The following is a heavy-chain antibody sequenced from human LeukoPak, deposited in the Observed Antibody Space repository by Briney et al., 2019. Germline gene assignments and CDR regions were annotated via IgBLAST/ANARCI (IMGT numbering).Heavy chain of an antibody. CDR2: ISGSGSTI. Sequence: GGSLRLSCAASEFTFSSYEMNWVRQAPGKGLEWVSYISGSGSTIYYADSVKGRFTISRDNAKNSLYLQMNSLRAEDTAVYYCARGGSGSYFYYYYYYMDVWGKGTTVTISS. V-gene: IGHV3-48*03. CDR3: ARGGSGSYFYYYYYYMDV. CDR1: EFTFSSYE. J-gene: IGHJ6*03. D-gene: IGHD3-10*01.